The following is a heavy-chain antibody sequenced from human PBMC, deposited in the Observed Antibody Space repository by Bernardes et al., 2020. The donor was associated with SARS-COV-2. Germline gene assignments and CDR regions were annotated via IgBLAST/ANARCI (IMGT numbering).Heavy chain of an antibody. CDR1: GGSISSIKYY. CDR2: IYSSGIT. CDR3: AGSSCGIDCYIGGLRSWDYGMDV. D-gene: IGHD2-21*02. V-gene: IGHV4-39*01. Sequence: SETLSLTCTVSGGSISSIKYYWGWLLQPPGKGLEWIGSIYSSGITYYNPSLQSRLTESVDTSKNQFSLRLSYVTAADTAVYYCAGSSCGIDCYIGGLRSWDYGMDVWGQGTTVIVSS. J-gene: IGHJ6*02.